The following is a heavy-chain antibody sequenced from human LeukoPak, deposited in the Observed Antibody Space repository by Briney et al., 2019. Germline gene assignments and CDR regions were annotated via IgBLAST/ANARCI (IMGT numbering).Heavy chain of an antibody. CDR2: INHSGST. Sequence: SETLSLTCAVYGGSFSGYHWSWIRQPPGKGLEWIGEINHSGSTNYNPSLKSRVTISVDTSKNQFSLKLSSVTAADTAVYYCASLGGSMDVWGKGTTVTISS. CDR3: ASLGGSMDV. J-gene: IGHJ6*03. V-gene: IGHV4-34*01. CDR1: GGSFSGYH.